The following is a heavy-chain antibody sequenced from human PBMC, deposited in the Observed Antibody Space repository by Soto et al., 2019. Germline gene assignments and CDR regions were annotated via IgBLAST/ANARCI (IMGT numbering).Heavy chain of an antibody. CDR1: GFTFSTYW. CDR2: INQDGSGK. D-gene: IGHD2-2*01. V-gene: IGHV3-7*01. J-gene: IGHJ4*02. Sequence: EVQLVESGGGLVQPGGSLRLSCAASGFTFSTYWMSWVRQAPGKGLEWVANINQDGSGKYYVDSARGRFTISRDNAKNSLYLQMSSLRAEDTAVYYCAREAPVAKLDYWGQGTLVTVSS. CDR3: AREAPVAKLDY.